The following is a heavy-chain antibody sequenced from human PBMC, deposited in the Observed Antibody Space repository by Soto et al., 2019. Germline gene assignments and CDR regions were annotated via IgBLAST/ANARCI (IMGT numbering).Heavy chain of an antibody. J-gene: IGHJ4*02. CDR1: GGSIISYY. D-gene: IGHD1-26*01. V-gene: IGHV4-59*08. CDR2: IYYSGST. Sequence: SETLPLNCTVSGGSIISYYWSWIRQPPGKGLEWIGYIYYSGSTNYNPSLKSRVTISVDTSKNQFSLKLSSVTAADTAVYYCARRYGRAIDYWGQGTLVTVS. CDR3: ARRYGRAIDY.